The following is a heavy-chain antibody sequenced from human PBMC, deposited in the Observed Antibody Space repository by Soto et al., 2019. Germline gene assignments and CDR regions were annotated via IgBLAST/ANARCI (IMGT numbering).Heavy chain of an antibody. CDR3: ARRSIGWYFDY. D-gene: IGHD6-19*01. Sequence: EVQLLESGGGLVQPGGSLRLSCATSGFTFSSYAMRWVRQAPGKGLECVSAISGSGGSTYYADSVTGRFTISRDNPKNPRYLQMNSLRAEDTAVYYCARRSIGWYFDYWGQGALVTVSS. J-gene: IGHJ4*02. CDR2: ISGSGGST. CDR1: GFTFSSYA. V-gene: IGHV3-23*01.